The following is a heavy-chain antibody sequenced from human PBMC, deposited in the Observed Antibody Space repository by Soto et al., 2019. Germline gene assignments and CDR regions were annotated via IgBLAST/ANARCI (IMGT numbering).Heavy chain of an antibody. CDR1: GFTFDDYA. CDR3: AKDKPRGQWLVIFDH. CDR2: ISWNSGSI. D-gene: IGHD6-19*01. V-gene: IGHV3-9*01. J-gene: IGHJ4*02. Sequence: EVQLVESGGGLVQPGRSLRLSCAASGFTFDDYAMHWVRQAPGKGLEWVSGISWNSGSIGYADSVKGRFTISRDNAKNSLYLQMNSLRAEDTALYYCAKDKPRGQWLVIFDHWGQGTLVTVSS.